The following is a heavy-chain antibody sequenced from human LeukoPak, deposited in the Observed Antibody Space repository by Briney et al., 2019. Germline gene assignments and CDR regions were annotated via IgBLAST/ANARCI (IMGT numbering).Heavy chain of an antibody. CDR2: LNPNSGAT. J-gene: IGHJ4*02. CDR3: ARVLDGFGESQEIDY. Sequence: ALVKVSWKASGHTLTDYYIHCVPHAPVQGLDWVGCLNPNSGATNYAQKFQGRVTMTRVTSIRTAYMELTILRSDDTAVYYCARVLDGFGESQEIDYWGQGTLVTVSS. D-gene: IGHD3-10*01. V-gene: IGHV1-2*02. CDR1: GHTLTDYY.